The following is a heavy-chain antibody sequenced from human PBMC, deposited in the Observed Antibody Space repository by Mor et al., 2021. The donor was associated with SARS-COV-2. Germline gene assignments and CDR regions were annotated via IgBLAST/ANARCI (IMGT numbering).Heavy chain of an antibody. V-gene: IGHV3-53*01. D-gene: IGHD3-16*01. CDR2: IYTDGRT. J-gene: IGHJ4*02. CDR3: ARGPTLGSFDY. CDR1: F. Sequence: FMSWVRQSPGKGLEWVSDIYTDGRTHYADSVKGRFTMSRDNSDNTLHLQMDSLRVDDTAVYFCARGPTLGSFDYWGQGTLVTVSS.